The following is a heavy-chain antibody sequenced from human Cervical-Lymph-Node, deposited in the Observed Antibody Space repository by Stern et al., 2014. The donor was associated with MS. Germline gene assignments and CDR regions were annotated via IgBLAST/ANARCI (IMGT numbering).Heavy chain of an antibody. D-gene: IGHD6-19*01. CDR2: ISYDGSNK. CDR3: AKDRGSGWSFDY. CDR1: GFTFSSYG. Sequence: VQLVESGGGVAQPGRSLRLSCAASGFTFSSYGMHWVRQAPGKGLEWVAVISYDGSNKYYAESVKGRFTISRDNSKNTLYLQMNSLRAEDTAVYYCAKDRGSGWSFDYWGQGTLVTVSS. V-gene: IGHV3-30*18. J-gene: IGHJ4*02.